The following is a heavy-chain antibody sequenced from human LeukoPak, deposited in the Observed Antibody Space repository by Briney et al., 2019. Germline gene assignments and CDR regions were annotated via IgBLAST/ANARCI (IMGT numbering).Heavy chain of an antibody. CDR2: ISGSGGST. V-gene: IGHV3-23*01. CDR1: GFTFSSYA. CDR3: AKAGYCSGGSCYSVDY. J-gene: IGHJ4*02. D-gene: IGHD2-15*01. Sequence: GGSLRLSCAASGFTFSSYAMSWVRQAPGKGLEWVSAISGSGGSTYYADSVKGRFTISRDNSKNTLYLQMNSLRAEDTAVYYCAKAGYCSGGSCYSVDYWGQGTLVTVSS.